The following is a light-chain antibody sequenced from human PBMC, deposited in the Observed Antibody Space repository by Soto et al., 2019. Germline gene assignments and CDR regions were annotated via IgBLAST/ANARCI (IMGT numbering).Light chain of an antibody. V-gene: IGLV1-44*01. CDR2: SNN. CDR3: AAWDDSLNGPV. Sequence: QSVLTQPPSASGTPGQRVTISCSGSSSNIEHNTVNWYQQLPGTAPKLLIYSNNQRPSGVPARFSASKSGTSASLAISGLQPEDEADYYCAAWDDSLNGPVFGGGTKLTVL. J-gene: IGLJ2*01. CDR1: SSNIEHNT.